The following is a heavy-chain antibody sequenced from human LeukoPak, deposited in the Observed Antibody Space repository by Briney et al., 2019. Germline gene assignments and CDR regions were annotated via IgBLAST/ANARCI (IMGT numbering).Heavy chain of an antibody. V-gene: IGHV4-38-2*01. J-gene: IGHJ6*03. CDR1: GYSISSGYY. CDR2: VYHSGST. CDR3: ARGLYYMDV. Sequence: PSETLSLTCAVSGYSISSGYYWGWIRQPPGKGLEWIGNVYHSGSTHYNPSLKSRVTMSVDTSKNQFSLKLSSVTAADTAVYYCARGLYYMDVWGKGTTVTVSS. D-gene: IGHD3-16*01.